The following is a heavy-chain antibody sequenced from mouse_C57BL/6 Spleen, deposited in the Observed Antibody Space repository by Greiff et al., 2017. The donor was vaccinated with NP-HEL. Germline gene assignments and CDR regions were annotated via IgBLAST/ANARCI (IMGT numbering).Heavy chain of an antibody. Sequence: EVKLVESGGGLVKPGGSLKLSCAASGFTFSDYGMHWVRQAPEKGLEWVAYISGGSSTIYYADTVKGRFTISRDNAKNTLFLQMTSLRSEDTAMYYCARNYYGSSYARYFDVWGTGTTVTVSS. CDR1: GFTFSDYG. CDR2: ISGGSSTI. J-gene: IGHJ1*03. V-gene: IGHV5-17*01. CDR3: ARNYYGSSYARYFDV. D-gene: IGHD1-1*01.